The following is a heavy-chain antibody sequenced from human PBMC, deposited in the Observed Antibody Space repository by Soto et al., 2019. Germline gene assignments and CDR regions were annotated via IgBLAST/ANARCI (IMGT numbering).Heavy chain of an antibody. CDR2: VFSNDEK. V-gene: IGHV2-26*01. D-gene: IGHD3-16*01. J-gene: IGHJ3*02. Sequence: QGTLKESGPVLVKPTETLTLTCTVSGFSLRNPRMGVSWIRQPPGKALEWLAHVFSNDEKSYSTSLKSRLTTSKDTSKGQVVLTMSNMDPVDTATYYCERTQYRLRLGEYVALDIWGQGTMVTVSS. CDR1: GFSLRNPRMG. CDR3: ERTQYRLRLGEYVALDI.